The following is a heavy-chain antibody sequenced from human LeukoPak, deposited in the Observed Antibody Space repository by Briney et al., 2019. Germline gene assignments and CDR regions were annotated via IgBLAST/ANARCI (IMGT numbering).Heavy chain of an antibody. Sequence: SETLSLTCAVYGGSLSGYYWIWIRQPRGKGLEWIGYIYYSGSTYYNPSLKSRVTISVDTSKNQFSLKLSSVTAADTAVYYCAREPANLYDSSGYYFDYWGQGTLVTVSS. CDR1: GGSLSGYY. D-gene: IGHD3-22*01. J-gene: IGHJ4*02. CDR2: IYYSGST. CDR3: AREPANLYDSSGYYFDY. V-gene: IGHV4-34*09.